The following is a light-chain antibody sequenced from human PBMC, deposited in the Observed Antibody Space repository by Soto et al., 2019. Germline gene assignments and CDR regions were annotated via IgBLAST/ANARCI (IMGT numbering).Light chain of an antibody. CDR3: VLYMGSGISV. CDR1: SGSVSTSYY. CDR2: NTY. J-gene: IGLJ2*01. Sequence: QTVVTQEPSFSVSPGGTVTLTCGLSSGSVSTSYYPSWYQQTPGQAPRTLIYNTYTRSSGVPDRFSASILGDKAALTITGAQADDESDYYCVLYMGSGISVFAGGTKLTVL. V-gene: IGLV8-61*01.